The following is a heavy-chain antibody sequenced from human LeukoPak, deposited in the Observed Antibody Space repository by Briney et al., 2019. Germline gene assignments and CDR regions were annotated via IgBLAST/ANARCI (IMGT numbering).Heavy chain of an antibody. D-gene: IGHD3-22*01. CDR1: GYTLTELS. CDR3: ATSGYYYDRRLINY. Sequence: GASVKVSCKVSGYTLTELSMHWVRQAPGKGLEWMGGFDPEDGETIYAQKFQGRVTMTEDTSTDTAYMELSSLRSEDTAVYYCATSGYYYDRRLINYWGQGTLVTVSS. J-gene: IGHJ4*02. V-gene: IGHV1-24*01. CDR2: FDPEDGET.